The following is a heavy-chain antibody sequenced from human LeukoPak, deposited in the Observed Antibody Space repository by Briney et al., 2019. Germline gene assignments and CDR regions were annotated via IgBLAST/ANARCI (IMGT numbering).Heavy chain of an antibody. CDR3: AKDIGIAVALRGFDY. CDR2: ISWNSGSI. V-gene: IGHV3-9*01. CDR1: GFTFSSYW. J-gene: IGHJ4*02. Sequence: GGSLRLSCAASGFTFSSYWMRWVRQAPGKGLEGVSGISWNSGSIGYADSVKGRFTISRDNAKNSLYLQMNSLRAEDTALYYCAKDIGIAVALRGFDYWGQGTLVTVSS. D-gene: IGHD6-19*01.